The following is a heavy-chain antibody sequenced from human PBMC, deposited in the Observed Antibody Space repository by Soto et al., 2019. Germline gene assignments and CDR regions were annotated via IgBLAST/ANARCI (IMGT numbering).Heavy chain of an antibody. CDR3: AKEVGIAARSFDY. CDR2: ISWNSGSI. D-gene: IGHD6-6*01. CDR1: GFTFDDYA. J-gene: IGHJ4*02. V-gene: IGHV3-9*01. Sequence: SLRLSCAASGFTFDDYAMHWVRQAPGKGLEWVSGISWNSGSIGYADSVKGRFTISRDNAKNSLYLQMNSLRAEDTALYYCAKEVGIAARSFDYWGQGTLVTVSS.